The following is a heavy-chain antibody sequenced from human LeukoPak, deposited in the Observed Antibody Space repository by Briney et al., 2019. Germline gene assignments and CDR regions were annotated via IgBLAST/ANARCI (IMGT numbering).Heavy chain of an antibody. CDR1: GGSISSYY. CDR2: IYYSGYT. V-gene: IGHV4-59*01. J-gene: IGHJ6*03. CDR3: ATTTMVRGTYYMDV. D-gene: IGHD3-10*01. Sequence: ESLSLTCTVSGGSISSYYWSWIRQPPGKGLEWIGYIYYSGYTNYNPSLKSRVTISVDTSKNQFSLKLSSVTAADTVVYYCATTTMVRGTYYMDVWGKGTTVTISS.